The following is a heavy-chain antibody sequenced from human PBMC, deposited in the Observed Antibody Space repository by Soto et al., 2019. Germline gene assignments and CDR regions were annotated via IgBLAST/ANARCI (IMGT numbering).Heavy chain of an antibody. D-gene: IGHD3-22*01. CDR2: IYRGGST. CDR1: GFTVSSIY. Sequence: EVQLVESGGGLVQPGGSLRLSCAASGFTVSSIYMSWVRQAPGKGLEWVALIYRGGSTYYADSVKDRFTISRDNFKNTVYLQMNSLRAEDTAVYYCARWGLMGSGYSFDYWGQGTLVTVSS. CDR3: ARWGLMGSGYSFDY. V-gene: IGHV3-66*01. J-gene: IGHJ4*02.